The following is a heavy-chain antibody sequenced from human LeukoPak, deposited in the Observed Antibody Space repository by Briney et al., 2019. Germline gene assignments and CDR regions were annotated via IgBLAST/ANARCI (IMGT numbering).Heavy chain of an antibody. Sequence: GRSLRLSCAASGFTFSSYGMHWVRQAPGKGLEWVAVISYDGSNKYYADSVKGRFTISRDNSKNTLYLQMNSLRAEDTAVYYCARNTAMVDYYYYGVDVWGKGTTVTVSS. CDR2: ISYDGSNK. D-gene: IGHD5-18*01. CDR1: GFTFSSYG. V-gene: IGHV3-30*03. CDR3: ARNTAMVDYYYYGVDV. J-gene: IGHJ6*04.